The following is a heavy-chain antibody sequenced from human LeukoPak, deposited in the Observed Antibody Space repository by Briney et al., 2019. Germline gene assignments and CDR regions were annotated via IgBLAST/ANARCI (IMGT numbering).Heavy chain of an antibody. CDR2: ISAYNGNT. J-gene: IGHJ4*02. Sequence: ASVKVSCKASGYTFTSYGISWVRQAPGQGLEWMGWISAYNGNTNYAQKLQGRVTMTTDTSTSTAYMELRSLRSDDTAVYYCARGLQQYYYDSSGPPDYWGQGTPVTVSS. CDR1: GYTFTSYG. V-gene: IGHV1-18*01. D-gene: IGHD3-22*01. CDR3: ARGLQQYYYDSSGPPDY.